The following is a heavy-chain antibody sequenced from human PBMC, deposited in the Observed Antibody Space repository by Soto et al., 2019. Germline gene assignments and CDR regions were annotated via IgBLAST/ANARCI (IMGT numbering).Heavy chain of an antibody. V-gene: IGHV3-23*01. Sequence: PGGSLRLSCAASGFSFSIFAMSWVRQSPGKGLEWVSTISGSGGSTYYADAVKGRFTISRDNSMGTLYLQMKSLRVEDTAIYYCAKEVSLGSTVDLGYWGQRALVTVS. CDR1: GFSFSIFA. CDR2: ISGSGGST. D-gene: IGHD7-27*01. J-gene: IGHJ4*02. CDR3: AKEVSLGSTVDLGY.